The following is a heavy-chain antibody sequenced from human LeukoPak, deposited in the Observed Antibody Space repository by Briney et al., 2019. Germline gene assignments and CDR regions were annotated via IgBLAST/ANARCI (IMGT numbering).Heavy chain of an antibody. CDR1: GFTVSNDY. V-gene: IGHV3-66*02. CDR2: IYGDGTT. CDR3: ARDRAGAQNSVALDP. J-gene: IGHJ5*02. D-gene: IGHD1-7*01. Sequence: SGGSLTLSCAASGFTVSNDYMAWVRQAPGRGLEWVSLIYGDGTTLYTDSVKGRFTISRDNFKNTMYLQMNSLRPEDTALYYCARDRAGAQNSVALDPWGQGNLVTVSS.